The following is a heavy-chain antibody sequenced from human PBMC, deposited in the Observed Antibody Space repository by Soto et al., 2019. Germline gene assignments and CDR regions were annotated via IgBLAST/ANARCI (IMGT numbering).Heavy chain of an antibody. CDR1: GFSFSNGW. J-gene: IGHJ4*02. V-gene: IGHV3-15*01. CDR2: IKSKIDGGTT. CDR3: STEEWE. D-gene: IGHD1-26*01. Sequence: EVQLVESGGGLVKPGGSLRLSCAASGFSFSNGWMSWVRQAPGKGLEWVGRIKSKIDGGTTDYAAHVKGRFTISRDDSKNTLYLQMHRLQTEDTAVYYCSTEEWEWGQGTLVTVSS.